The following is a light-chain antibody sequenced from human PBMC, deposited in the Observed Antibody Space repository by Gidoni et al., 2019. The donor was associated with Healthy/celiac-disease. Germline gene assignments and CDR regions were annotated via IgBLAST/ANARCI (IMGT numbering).Light chain of an antibody. CDR3: QQSYSTPDT. CDR1: QSISSY. V-gene: IGKV1-39*01. CDR2: AAS. J-gene: IGKJ4*01. Sequence: DIQMTQSPSSLSASVGDRVTITCRASQSISSYLNWYQQKPGKAPKLLIYAASSLQSGVPSRFSGSGSGTDFTLTISRLQPEDFATYYCQQSYSTPDTFGGXTKVEIK.